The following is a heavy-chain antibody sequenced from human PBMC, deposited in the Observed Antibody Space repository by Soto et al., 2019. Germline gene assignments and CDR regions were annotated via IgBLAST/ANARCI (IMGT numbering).Heavy chain of an antibody. Sequence: QVQLVESGGGVVQPGRSLRLSCTASGFSFSSYGMHWVRQAPGKGLEWVALISYDGSNRFYADSVKGRFTISRDNSKNTLYLQMNSLRAEDTAVYYCAKDLFSGGSYQNWFDPWGQGTLVTVSS. V-gene: IGHV3-30*18. CDR2: ISYDGSNR. D-gene: IGHD1-26*01. CDR1: GFSFSSYG. J-gene: IGHJ5*02. CDR3: AKDLFSGGSYQNWFDP.